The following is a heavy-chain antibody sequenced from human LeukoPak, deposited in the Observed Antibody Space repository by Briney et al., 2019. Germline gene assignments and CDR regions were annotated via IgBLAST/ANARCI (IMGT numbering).Heavy chain of an antibody. J-gene: IGHJ3*02. CDR3: AKGRIAAAGTSAFDI. D-gene: IGHD6-13*01. CDR1: GFTFSSYA. V-gene: IGHV3-23*01. CDR2: ISGSGGST. Sequence: GGSLRLSCAASGFTFSSYAMHWVRQAPGKGLEYVSAISGSGGSTYYADSVKGRFTISRDNSKNTLYLQMNSLRAEDTAVYYCAKGRIAAAGTSAFDIWGQGTMVTVSS.